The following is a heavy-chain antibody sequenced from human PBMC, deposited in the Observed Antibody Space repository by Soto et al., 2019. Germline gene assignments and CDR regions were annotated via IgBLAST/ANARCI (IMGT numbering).Heavy chain of an antibody. J-gene: IGHJ5*02. CDR2: IYHSGST. D-gene: IGHD3-22*01. V-gene: IGHV4-30-2*01. CDR3: VHTRGTYDSSGYYYYWFDP. CDR1: GGSISSGGHS. Sequence: SETLSLTCAASGGSISSGGHSWSWIRQPPGKGLEWIGYIYHSGSTYYNPSLKSRVTISVDRSKNQFSLKLSSVTAADTAVYYRVHTRGTYDSSGYYYYWFDPWGQGTLVTVSS.